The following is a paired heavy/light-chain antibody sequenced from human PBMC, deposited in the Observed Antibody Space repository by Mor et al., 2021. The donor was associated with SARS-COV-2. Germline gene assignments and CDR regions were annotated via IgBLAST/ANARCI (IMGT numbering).Heavy chain of an antibody. CDR2: INPNSGGT. CDR3: ARTHYYYDSSGYYYDYYYFYYGMDV. D-gene: IGHD3-22*01. J-gene: IGHJ6*02. Sequence: QVQLVQSGADVKKPGASVKVSCKASGYTFTGYYMHWVRQAPGQGLEWMGWINPNSGGTNYAQKFQGRVTMTRDTSISTAYMELSRLKSDDTAVYYCARTHYYYDSSGYYYDYYYFYYGMDVWGQGTTVTVSS. CDR1: GYTFTGYY. V-gene: IGHV1-2*02.
Light chain of an antibody. CDR1: QDLSSY. CDR2: AAS. CDR3: QQLGT. V-gene: IGKV1-9*01. Sequence: DIQLTQSPSFLSASVGDRVTITCRASQDLSSYLAWYQQKPGIAPKLLIYAASTLQSGVPSRFSGSGSGTEFTLTISSLQPEDFATYFCQQLGTFGQGTRLEIK. J-gene: IGKJ5*01.